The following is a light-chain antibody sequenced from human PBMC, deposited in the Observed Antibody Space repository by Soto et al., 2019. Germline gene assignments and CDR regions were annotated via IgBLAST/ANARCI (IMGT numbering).Light chain of an antibody. V-gene: IGKV3-20*01. Sequence: EVALTQPPATLSLSPGARATLSCRASQSIDKNYLAWYQQKPGQAPRVLIYDASTRATGIPDRFSGSGSGTEFTLTISSLEPEDFAVYYCQQYGSSPWTFGQGTKVDIK. CDR1: QSIDKNY. CDR2: DAS. J-gene: IGKJ1*01. CDR3: QQYGSSPWT.